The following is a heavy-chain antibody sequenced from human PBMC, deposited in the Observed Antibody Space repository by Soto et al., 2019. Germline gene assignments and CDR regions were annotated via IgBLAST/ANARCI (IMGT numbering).Heavy chain of an antibody. J-gene: IGHJ4*02. CDR3: AKDRAEWGSYDY. CDR2: ISGSGGSP. V-gene: IGHV3-23*01. D-gene: IGHD7-27*01. CDR1: GFTFSSYA. Sequence: EVQMLESGGGLVQPGESLRLSCAASGFTFSSYAMSWVRQAPGKGLKWVSTISGSGGSPYYAASVKGRFTISRENSKTTLYLQMNSLRAEDTAVYYCAKDRAEWGSYDYWGQGILVTVSS.